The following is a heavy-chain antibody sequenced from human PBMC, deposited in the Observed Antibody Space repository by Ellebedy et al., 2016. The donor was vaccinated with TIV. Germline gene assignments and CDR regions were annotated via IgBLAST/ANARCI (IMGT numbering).Heavy chain of an antibody. CDR3: SSHVDTSMTH. J-gene: IGHJ4*02. V-gene: IGHV3-7*01. CDR2: IKEDGSEK. Sequence: GESLKISXAASGFSFSSFWMSWVRQAPGKGLEWVANIKEDGSEKHHADSVKGRFTISRDNAKNSLYLQVNSLRAEDTAVYYCSSHVDTSMTHWGQGTLVTVSS. CDR1: GFSFSSFW. D-gene: IGHD5-18*01.